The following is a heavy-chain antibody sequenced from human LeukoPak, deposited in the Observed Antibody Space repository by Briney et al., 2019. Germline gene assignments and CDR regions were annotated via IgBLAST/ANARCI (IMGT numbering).Heavy chain of an antibody. Sequence: PGGSLRLSCAASGFTYSSYSMNWVRQAPGKELEWVSSISSSSSYIYYADSVKGRFTISRDNAKNSLCLQMNSLRAEDTAVYYCATRCSSCFYFDYWGQGTLVTVSS. V-gene: IGHV3-21*01. J-gene: IGHJ4*02. CDR1: GFTYSSYS. CDR2: ISSSSSYI. D-gene: IGHD6-13*01. CDR3: ATRCSSCFYFDY.